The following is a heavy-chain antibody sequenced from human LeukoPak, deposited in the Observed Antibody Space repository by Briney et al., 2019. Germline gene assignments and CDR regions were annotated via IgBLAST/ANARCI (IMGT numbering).Heavy chain of an antibody. V-gene: IGHV3-15*01. CDR2: IKSTTEGGAT. CDR3: TAGLPFDY. Sequence: GGSLRLSCAGSGFIFTKVWMSWVRLAPGKGLEWVGRIKSTTEGGATDCAAFVKGRFTISRDDSKTTVYLQMDGLKDDDSGIYYCTAGLPFDYWGQGTLVTVSS. J-gene: IGHJ4*02. CDR1: GFIFTKVW.